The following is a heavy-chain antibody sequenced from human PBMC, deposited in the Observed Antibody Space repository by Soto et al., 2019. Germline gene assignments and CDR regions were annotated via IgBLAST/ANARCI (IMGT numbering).Heavy chain of an antibody. J-gene: IGHJ4*02. CDR1: GFTVSTKY. V-gene: IGHV3-66*01. D-gene: IGHD3-16*01. CDR2: IYSGGST. CDR3: ARDPWAADY. Sequence: EVQLVESGGGLVQPGGSLRLSCAASGFTVSTKYMSWVRQAPGKGLEWVSVIYSGGSTFYADSVRGRFTIARDNSKNTVNLQMNGLRAEDTAGYYCARDPWAADYWGQGTLVTVSS.